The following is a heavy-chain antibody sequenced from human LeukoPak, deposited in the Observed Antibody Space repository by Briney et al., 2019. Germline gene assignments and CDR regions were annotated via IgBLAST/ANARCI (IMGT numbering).Heavy chain of an antibody. D-gene: IGHD3-16*01. CDR3: AKDAVRLVVSPLDY. J-gene: IGHJ4*02. V-gene: IGHV3-30*18. CDR2: ISYDGSNK. CDR1: GFTFSSYG. Sequence: GGSLRLSCAASGFTFSSYGMHWVRQAPGKGLEWVAVISYDGSNKYYADSVKGRFTISRDNSKNTLYLQMNSLRAEDTAVYYCAKDAVRLVVSPLDYWGQGTLVTVSS.